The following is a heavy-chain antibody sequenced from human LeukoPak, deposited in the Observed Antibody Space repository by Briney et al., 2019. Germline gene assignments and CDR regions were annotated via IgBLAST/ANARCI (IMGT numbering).Heavy chain of an antibody. CDR3: ANEIRPNDY. V-gene: IGHV3-23*01. CDR2: ISISGTKT. D-gene: IGHD4-17*01. Sequence: GGSLRLSCAASEFDFSTHAMTWVRQAPGKGLERVSAISISGTKTYYADSVKGRFTISRDNSKNTLYLQMYSLRAEDTAVYYCANEIRPNDYWGQGTLVTVSS. CDR1: EFDFSTHA. J-gene: IGHJ4*02.